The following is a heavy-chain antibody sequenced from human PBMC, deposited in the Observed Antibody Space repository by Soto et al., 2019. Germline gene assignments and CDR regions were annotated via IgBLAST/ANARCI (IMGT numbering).Heavy chain of an antibody. D-gene: IGHD6-6*01. CDR2: IYYSGST. Sequence: PSETLSLTCTVSGGSISSGGYYWSWIRQHPGKGLEWIGYIYYSGSTYYNPSLKSRVTISVDTSKNQFSLKLSSVTAADTAVYYCARVLYSSSSYFDYWGQGTLVTVSS. CDR3: ARVLYSSSSYFDY. V-gene: IGHV4-31*03. J-gene: IGHJ4*02. CDR1: GGSISSGGYY.